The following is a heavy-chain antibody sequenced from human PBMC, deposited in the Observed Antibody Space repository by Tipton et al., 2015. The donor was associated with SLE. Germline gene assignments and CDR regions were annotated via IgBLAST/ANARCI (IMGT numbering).Heavy chain of an antibody. CDR3: AREEWEPYFDY. CDR2: IYHSGST. V-gene: IGHV4-38-2*02. D-gene: IGHD1-26*01. Sequence: TLSLTCAVSGYSIRNGYVWVWIRQPPGKGLEWIGSIYHSGSTYYNPSLKSRVIISVATSKNQFSLRVNSVTAADTAVYYGAREEWEPYFDYWGQGTLVTVSS. CDR1: GYSIRNGYV. J-gene: IGHJ4*02.